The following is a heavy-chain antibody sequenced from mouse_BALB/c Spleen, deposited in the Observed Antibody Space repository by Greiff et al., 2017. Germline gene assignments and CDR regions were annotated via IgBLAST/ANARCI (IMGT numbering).Heavy chain of an antibody. CDR3: AKHNYRYDDWYFDV. Sequence: VKVVESGPGLVAPSQSLSITCTVSGFSLTDYGVSWIRQPPGKGLEWLGVIWGGGSTYYNSALKSRLSISKDNSKSQVFLKMNSLQTDDTAMYYCAKHNYRYDDWYFDVWGAGTTVTVSS. D-gene: IGHD2-14*01. CDR1: GFSLTDYG. V-gene: IGHV2-6-5*01. J-gene: IGHJ1*01. CDR2: IWGGGST.